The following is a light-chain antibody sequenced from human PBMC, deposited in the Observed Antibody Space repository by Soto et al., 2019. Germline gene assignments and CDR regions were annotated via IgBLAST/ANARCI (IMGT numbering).Light chain of an antibody. J-gene: IGKJ1*01. CDR2: DAS. Sequence: ILMTQSPATLSVSPGERATLSCRASQSVSNNLAWYQQKPGQAPRLLIYDASTRATGIPARFSGSGSGTEFTLTISGLQSEDCAVYYCQQYNNWPPWPFGQGTKVEIK. CDR1: QSVSNN. V-gene: IGKV3-15*01. CDR3: QQYNNWPPWP.